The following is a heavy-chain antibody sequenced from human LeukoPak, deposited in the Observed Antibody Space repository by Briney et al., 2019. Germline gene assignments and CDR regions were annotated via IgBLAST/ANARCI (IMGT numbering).Heavy chain of an antibody. CDR2: IRPYNGNT. V-gene: IGHV1-18*01. D-gene: IGHD6-13*01. J-gene: IGHJ3*02. CDR1: GYTFTSYG. CDR3: ARDRNSWLNDAFDI. Sequence: GASVKVSCKASGYTFTSYGISWVRQAPGQALEWMGWIRPYNGNTNYAQMFQGRVTMTTETSTSTAYMELRSLGSDDTAVYYCARDRNSWLNDAFDIWGQGTMVTVSS.